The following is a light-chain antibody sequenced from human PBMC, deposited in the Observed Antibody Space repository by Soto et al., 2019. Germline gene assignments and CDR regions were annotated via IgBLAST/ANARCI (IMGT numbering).Light chain of an antibody. CDR3: QQYGSSPLT. Sequence: EIVLTQSPGTLSLSPGERATLSCRASQSVSSSYLAWYQQKPGQAPRLLIYSASSRATGIPDRFSGSGSGTEFTLTIRRLEPEGFAVYYCQQYGSSPLTFGGGTKVEIK. CDR2: SAS. V-gene: IGKV3-20*01. J-gene: IGKJ4*01. CDR1: QSVSSSY.